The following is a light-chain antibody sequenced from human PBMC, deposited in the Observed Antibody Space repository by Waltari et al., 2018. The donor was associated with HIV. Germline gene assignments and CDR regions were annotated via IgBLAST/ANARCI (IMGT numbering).Light chain of an antibody. Sequence: QFALTQPASVSGSPGQSITVSSTGTNSAIDYYNYVSCYQQHPGKAPKLIIYEVSNRPSGVSNRFSGSKSGNTASLTISGLQAEDEADYFCSSLTNSATLSVLFGGGTKLTVL. CDR3: SSLTNSATLSVL. CDR1: NSAIDYYNY. V-gene: IGLV2-14*01. J-gene: IGLJ3*02. CDR2: EVS.